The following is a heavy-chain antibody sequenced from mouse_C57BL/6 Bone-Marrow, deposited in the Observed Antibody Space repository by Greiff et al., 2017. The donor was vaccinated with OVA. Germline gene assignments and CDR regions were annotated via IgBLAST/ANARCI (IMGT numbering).Heavy chain of an antibody. V-gene: IGHV1-59*01. CDR2: IDPSDSYT. Sequence: QVQLQQSGAELVRPGTSVKLSCKASGYTFTSYWMHWVKQRPGQGLEWIGVIDPSDSYTNYNQKFKGKATLTVDTSSSTAYMQLSSLTSEDSAVYYCAREGWPYWYFDVWGTGTTVTVSS. D-gene: IGHD3-3*01. CDR3: AREGWPYWYFDV. J-gene: IGHJ1*03. CDR1: GYTFTSYW.